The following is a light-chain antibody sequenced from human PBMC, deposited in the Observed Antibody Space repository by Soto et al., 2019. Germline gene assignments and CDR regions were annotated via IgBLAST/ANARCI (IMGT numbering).Light chain of an antibody. CDR2: AAS. J-gene: IGKJ5*01. CDR3: QQNYSPPPIT. V-gene: IGKV1-39*01. CDR1: QSITRF. Sequence: DIQMTQSPSSLSASVGGRVTISCRASQSITRFLNWYQQKPGKAPKLPIYAASSLQSGVPSRFSGSGSGTDFTLTISSLQPEDFATYYCQQNYSPPPITFGQGTRLEIK.